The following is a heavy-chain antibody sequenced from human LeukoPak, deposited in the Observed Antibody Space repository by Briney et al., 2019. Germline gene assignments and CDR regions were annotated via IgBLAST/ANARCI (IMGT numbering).Heavy chain of an antibody. J-gene: IGHJ6*02. CDR3: ARTSHSGYMVRGVLYYGMDV. CDR2: VHYTGST. CDR1: GGSISGDGYH. D-gene: IGHD3-10*01. Sequence: PSETLPLTCSVSGGSISGDGYHWGWIRRPPGKGLEWLGSVHYTGSTCYKTSLKSRLTVDMDTSKNQFSLRLSSVTAADTAVYYCARTSHSGYMVRGVLYYGMDVWGQGTTVTVS. V-gene: IGHV4-39*01.